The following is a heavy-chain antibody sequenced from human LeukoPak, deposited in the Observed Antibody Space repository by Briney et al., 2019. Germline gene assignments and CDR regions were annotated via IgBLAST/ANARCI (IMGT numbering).Heavy chain of an antibody. CDR3: ARHSSVYGSGSYLHY. V-gene: IGHV4-34*01. CDR1: GGSFSGYY. J-gene: IGHJ4*02. CDR2: INHSGST. Sequence: PSETLSLTCAVYGGSFSGYYWSWIRQPPGKGLEWIGEINHSGSTNYNPSLKSRVTISVDTSKNQFSLRLSSVTAADTAVYYCARHSSVYGSGSYLHYWGQGTLVTVSS. D-gene: IGHD3-10*01.